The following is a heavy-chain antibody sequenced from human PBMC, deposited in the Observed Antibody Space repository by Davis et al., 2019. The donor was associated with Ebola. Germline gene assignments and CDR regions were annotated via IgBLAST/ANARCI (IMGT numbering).Heavy chain of an antibody. CDR1: GFTHSSYW. CDR3: AREGGGSWGY. V-gene: IGHV3-7*01. Sequence: GESLKISCAASGFTHSSYWMSWVRQAPGKGLEWVANIKQDGIEKYYVDSVEGRFSVSRDNAKNSLYLQMNSLRAEDTAVYYCAREGGGSWGYWGQGTLVTVSS. J-gene: IGHJ4*02. CDR2: IKQDGIEK. D-gene: IGHD2-15*01.